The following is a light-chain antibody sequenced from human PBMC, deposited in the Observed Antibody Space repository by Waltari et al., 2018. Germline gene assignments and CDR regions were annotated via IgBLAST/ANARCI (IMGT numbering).Light chain of an antibody. CDR1: QSISDW. CDR3: QQYNDWST. V-gene: IGKV1-5*01. Sequence: DIQMTQSPSTLSASVGDRVTITCRASQSISDWLAWYQQKPGKAPKLLIYEASTLESGVPSRVSGSGSGTEFTLTISSLQPDDFATYYCQQYNDWSTFGQGTKLEI. J-gene: IGKJ2*01. CDR2: EAS.